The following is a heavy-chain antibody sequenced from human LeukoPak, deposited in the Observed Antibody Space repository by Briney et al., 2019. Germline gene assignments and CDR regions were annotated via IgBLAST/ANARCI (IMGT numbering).Heavy chain of an antibody. CDR1: GFTFSNYA. CDR2: ITGSGST. CDR3: AKALSYYDNIGLYY. V-gene: IGHV3-23*01. J-gene: IGHJ4*02. D-gene: IGHD3-22*01. Sequence: GESLKISCAASGFTFSNYAMTWVRQAPGKGLEWVSTITGSGSTYDAESVKGRFTISRDTSKNTLYLQMNSLRVEDTAVYYCAKALSYYDNIGLYYWGQGTLVTVSS.